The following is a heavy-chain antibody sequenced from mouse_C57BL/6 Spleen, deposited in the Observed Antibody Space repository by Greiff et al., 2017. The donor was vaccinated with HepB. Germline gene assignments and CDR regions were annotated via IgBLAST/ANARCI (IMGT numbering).Heavy chain of an antibody. J-gene: IGHJ2*01. CDR2: IYPGDGDT. CDR1: GYAFSSSW. Sequence: VQLQQSGPELVKPGASVKISCKASGYAFSSSWMNWVKQRPGKGLEWIGRIYPGDGDTNYNGKFKGKATLTADKSSSTAYMQLSSLTSEDSAVYFCARSLYGSYFDYWGQGTTLTVSS. D-gene: IGHD1-1*01. CDR3: ARSLYGSYFDY. V-gene: IGHV1-82*01.